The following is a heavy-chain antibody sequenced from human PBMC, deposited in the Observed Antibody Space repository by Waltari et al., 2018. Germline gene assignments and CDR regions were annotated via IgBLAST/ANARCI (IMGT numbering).Heavy chain of an antibody. J-gene: IGHJ2*01. V-gene: IGHV4-39*01. CDR1: GGSISSSSYY. D-gene: IGHD2-8*01. CDR3: ARHPAMTIMLWYFDL. Sequence: QLQLQESGPGLVKPSETLSLTCTVSGGSISSSSYYWGWIRQPPGQGLEWIGSIYYSASTYYTPSLKTRVTISVDTSKNQFSLKLSSVTAADTAVYYCARHPAMTIMLWYFDLWGRGTLVTVSS. CDR2: IYYSAST.